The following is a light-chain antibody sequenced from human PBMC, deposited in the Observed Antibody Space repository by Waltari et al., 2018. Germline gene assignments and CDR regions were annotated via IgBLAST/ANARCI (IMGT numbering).Light chain of an antibody. CDR3: SAWDSSLRAWF. V-gene: IGLV10-54*04. CDR1: NNNVGNQG. CDR2: RNN. Sequence: QAGLTQPPSVSKALRQTATLTCTGNNNNVGNQGAAWLQQHQGHPPKLLSYRNNNRPSGISERFSASRSGNTASLTITVLQPEDEADYYCSAWDSSLRAWFFGGGTRLTVL. J-gene: IGLJ2*01.